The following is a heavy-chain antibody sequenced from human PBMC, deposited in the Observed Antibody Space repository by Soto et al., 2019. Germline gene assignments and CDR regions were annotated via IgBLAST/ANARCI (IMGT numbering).Heavy chain of an antibody. J-gene: IGHJ4*02. V-gene: IGHV4-4*07. CDR2: IFSSGST. CDR1: GGSINTFY. CDR3: AREGSYSAYNFAHGIQLWSFDF. D-gene: IGHD5-12*01. Sequence: PSETLSLTCTVSGGSINTFYWSWVRQPAGKGLEWIGRIFSSGSTSFNPSLESRVAMSVDTSKPHFSLNLSSVTAADMAVYYCAREGSYSAYNFAHGIQLWSFDFWGQGALVTVSS.